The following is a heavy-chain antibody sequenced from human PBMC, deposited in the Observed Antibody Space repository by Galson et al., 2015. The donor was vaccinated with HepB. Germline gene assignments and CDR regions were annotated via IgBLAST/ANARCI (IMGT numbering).Heavy chain of an antibody. CDR3: AKEGRSGWYYFDY. CDR1: GFTFSSYG. V-gene: IGHV3-33*06. J-gene: IGHJ4*02. CDR2: LWYDGSHK. Sequence: SLRLSCAASGFTFSSYGMHWVRQAPGKGLEWVAVLWYDGSHKNYADSVKGRFTISRDNSKNTLHLQMNSLRAEDTGVYYCAKEGRSGWYYFDYWGQGTPVTVSS. D-gene: IGHD6-19*01.